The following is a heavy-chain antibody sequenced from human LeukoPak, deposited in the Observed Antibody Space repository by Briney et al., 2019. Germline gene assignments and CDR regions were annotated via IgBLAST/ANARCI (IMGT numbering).Heavy chain of an antibody. CDR1: GGSISSYY. J-gene: IGHJ4*02. CDR2: IYYSGST. Sequence: SETVSLTCTVSGGSISSYYWGWIRQPPGKGLEWIGSIYYSGSTYYNPSLKSRVTISVDTSKNQFSLKLSSVTAADTAVYYCARTITLRYSPNYFDYWGQGTLVTVSS. D-gene: IGHD3-9*01. CDR3: ARTITLRYSPNYFDY. V-gene: IGHV4-39*07.